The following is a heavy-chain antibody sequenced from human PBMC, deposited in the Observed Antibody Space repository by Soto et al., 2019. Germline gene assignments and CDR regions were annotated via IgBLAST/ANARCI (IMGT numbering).Heavy chain of an antibody. CDR3: APLSVSLSGPYGIHV. J-gene: IGHJ6*02. CDR2: MLYSGLT. CDR1: GYSVSSSDYY. D-gene: IGHD2-15*01. Sequence: SETLSLTCSVSGYSVSSSDYYWAWIRQPPGKGLEWIGSMLYSGLTYYNPSLKSRVTLSVDTSKNQFSVRLNSVTASDTAVYYCAPLSVSLSGPYGIHVWGQGTTVTVS. V-gene: IGHV4-39*01.